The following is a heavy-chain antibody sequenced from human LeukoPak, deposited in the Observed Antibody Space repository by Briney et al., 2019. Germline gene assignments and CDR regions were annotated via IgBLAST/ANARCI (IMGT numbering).Heavy chain of an antibody. J-gene: IGHJ5*02. CDR1: SDNLGTYG. CDR3: ARDVKGASRRGDWLDP. Sequence: ASVKVSCKTSSDNLGTYGVSWLRQAPGQGLEWMGGVSVHSGYTKYSQKVQGRVTMTTDRSTRTVYMELKSLRSDDTAVYYCARDVKGASRRGDWLDPWGRGTLVTVSS. CDR2: VSVHSGYT. V-gene: IGHV1-18*01.